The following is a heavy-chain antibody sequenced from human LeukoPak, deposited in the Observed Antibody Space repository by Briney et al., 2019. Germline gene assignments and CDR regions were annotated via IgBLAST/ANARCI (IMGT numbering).Heavy chain of an antibody. V-gene: IGHV3-53*04. D-gene: IGHD6-13*01. J-gene: IGHJ5*02. CDR1: GFPVSSNY. CDR3: ARGTDSSSWYWFDP. Sequence: GGSLSLSCGVSGFPVSSNYMSWVREARGEGLEGVSVIYSGGSTYYADSVKGRFTISRHNSKNTLYLQMNSLRAEDTAVYYCARGTDSSSWYWFDPWGQGTLVTVSS. CDR2: IYSGGST.